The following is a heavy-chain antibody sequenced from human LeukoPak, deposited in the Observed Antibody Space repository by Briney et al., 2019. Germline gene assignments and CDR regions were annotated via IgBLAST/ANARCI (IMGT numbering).Heavy chain of an antibody. J-gene: IGHJ6*04. CDR3: AELGITMIGGV. CDR2: ISSSSSDI. V-gene: IGHV3-21*01. CDR1: GFTFSSYT. D-gene: IGHD3-10*02. Sequence: GSMRLSCAATGFTFSSYTMNWVRQAPGKGLEWVSSISSSSSDIYNADSVKGRFTISRANAKNSLYLQMNSLRAEDTAVYYCAELGITMIGGVWGKGTTVTISS.